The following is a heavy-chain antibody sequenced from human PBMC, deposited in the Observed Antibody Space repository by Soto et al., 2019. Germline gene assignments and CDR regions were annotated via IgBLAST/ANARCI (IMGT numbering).Heavy chain of an antibody. J-gene: IGHJ5*02. V-gene: IGHV3-48*01. Sequence: PGGSLRFSCAASGFTFSSYSMNWVRQAPGKGLEWVSYICSSSSTIYYADSVKGRFTISRDNAKNSLYLQMNSLRAEDTAVYYCAREEGLLNWFDPWGQGTLVTVSS. CDR1: GFTFSSYS. CDR3: AREEGLLNWFDP. D-gene: IGHD1-26*01. CDR2: ICSSSSTI.